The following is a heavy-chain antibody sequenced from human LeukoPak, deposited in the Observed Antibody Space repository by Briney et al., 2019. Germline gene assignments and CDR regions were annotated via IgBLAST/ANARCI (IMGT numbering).Heavy chain of an antibody. Sequence: SETLSLTCTVSGGSISSSSYYWGWIRQPPGKGLEWIGSIYYSGSTYYNPSLKSRVTISVDTSKNQFSLKLSSVTAADTAVYYCARGNRAVAGRYDWGQGTLVTVSS. CDR1: GGSISSSSYY. V-gene: IGHV4-39*01. CDR2: IYYSGST. CDR3: ARGNRAVAGRYD. J-gene: IGHJ4*02. D-gene: IGHD6-19*01.